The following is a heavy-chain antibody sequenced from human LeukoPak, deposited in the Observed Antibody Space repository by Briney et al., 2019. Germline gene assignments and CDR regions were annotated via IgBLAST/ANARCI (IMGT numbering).Heavy chain of an antibody. CDR2: ISSDGSDT. J-gene: IGHJ4*02. Sequence: PGGSLRLSCAASGFTFSSYWMHWARQVPGKGLVWVSRISSDGSDTTYGDSVKGRFTISRDNAKNTLYLQMNSLRAEDTAVYYCARGLTTLTTSVDYWGQGTLVTVSS. CDR3: ARGLTTLTTSVDY. D-gene: IGHD4-17*01. CDR1: GFTFSSYW. V-gene: IGHV3-74*01.